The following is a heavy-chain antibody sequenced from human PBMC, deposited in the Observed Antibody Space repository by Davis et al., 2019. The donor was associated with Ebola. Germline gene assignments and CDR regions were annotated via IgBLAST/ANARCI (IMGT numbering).Heavy chain of an antibody. CDR1: GYTFTSYY. CDR2: INPSGDNT. D-gene: IGHD2/OR15-2a*01. CDR3: ARDHTQYCNSMRCVARGFDP. J-gene: IGHJ5*02. Sequence: ASVKVSCKASGYTFTSYYMHWVRQAPGQGLEWMGIINPSGDNTNYAQKFQGRVTMTRDTSTSTVYMELSSLTSEDTAVYYCARDHTQYCNSMRCVARGFDPWGQGTLVTVSS. V-gene: IGHV1-46*01.